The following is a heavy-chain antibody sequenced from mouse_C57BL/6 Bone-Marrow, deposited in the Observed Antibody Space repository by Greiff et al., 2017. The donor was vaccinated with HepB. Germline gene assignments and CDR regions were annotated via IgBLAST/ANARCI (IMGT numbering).Heavy chain of an antibody. V-gene: IGHV3-6*01. CDR2: ISYDGSN. D-gene: IGHD3-2*02. J-gene: IGHJ3*01. CDR3: ARERGYLTWFAY. CDR1: GYSITSGYY. Sequence: ESGPGLVKPSQSLSLTCSVTGYSITSGYYWNWIRQFPGNKLEWMGYISYDGSNNYNPSLKNRISITRDTSKNQFFLKLNSVTTEDTATYYCARERGYLTWFAYWGQGTLVTVSA.